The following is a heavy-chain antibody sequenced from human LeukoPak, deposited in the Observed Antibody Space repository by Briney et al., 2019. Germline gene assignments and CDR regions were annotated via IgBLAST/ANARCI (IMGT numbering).Heavy chain of an antibody. Sequence: SETLSLTCTVSGVSISSSSYYWGCIRQPPGKGLEWIGWIDYSRNTYYNPALNSLTTIAVDTSNNHFSQKLSSVTAADKAVYYCARAPPNYYDSSGSPQYFDYWGQGTLVTVSS. CDR2: IDYSRNT. J-gene: IGHJ4*02. CDR3: ARAPPNYYDSSGSPQYFDY. CDR1: GVSISSSSYY. V-gene: IGHV4-39*02. D-gene: IGHD3-22*01.